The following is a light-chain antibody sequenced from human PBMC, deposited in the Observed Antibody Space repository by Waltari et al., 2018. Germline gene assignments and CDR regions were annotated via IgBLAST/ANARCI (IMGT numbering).Light chain of an antibody. CDR2: GAS. CDR3: QHYVTLPVT. Sequence: EIVLTQSPGTLPLSPGDGATLSCRTSQSVGRSLAWYQQKRGQAPRLLIYGASSRATGIPDRFSGSGSGTDFSLTISRLEPEDFAVYYCQHYVTLPVTFGQGTKVEIK. J-gene: IGKJ1*01. V-gene: IGKV3-20*01. CDR1: QSVGRS.